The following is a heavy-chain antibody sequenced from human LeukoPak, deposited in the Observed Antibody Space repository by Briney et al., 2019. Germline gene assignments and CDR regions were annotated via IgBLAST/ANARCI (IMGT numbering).Heavy chain of an antibody. Sequence: ASVKVSCKASGYSFTTYAMNWVRQAPGQGLEWMGWISAYNGNTNYAQKLQGRVTMTTDTSTSTVYMELRGLRSDDTAVYYCARKLPYYYDSSGYYGYWGQGTLVTVSS. CDR1: GYSFTTYA. CDR3: ARKLPYYYDSSGYYGY. CDR2: ISAYNGNT. V-gene: IGHV1-18*01. J-gene: IGHJ4*02. D-gene: IGHD3-22*01.